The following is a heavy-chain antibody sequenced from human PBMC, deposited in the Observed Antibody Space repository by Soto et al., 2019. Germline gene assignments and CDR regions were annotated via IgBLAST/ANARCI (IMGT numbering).Heavy chain of an antibody. V-gene: IGHV3-72*01. J-gene: IGHJ3*02. CDR3: IRGYSGVSIYAFDI. CDR1: GSTFSDQY. CDR2: IANKVNGYTT. Sequence: VQLVESGGGLVQPGGSLRLSCVASGSTFSDQYMDWVRQAPGKGLEWIGRIANKVNGYTTEYAPSVKGRFSISRDDSESSLYLQMSDLKTEDTAKYSCIRGYSGVSIYAFDIWGQGTGVTVSS. D-gene: IGHD6-19*01.